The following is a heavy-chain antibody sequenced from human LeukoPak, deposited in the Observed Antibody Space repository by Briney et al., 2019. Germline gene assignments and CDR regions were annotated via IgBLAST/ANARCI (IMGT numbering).Heavy chain of an antibody. CDR3: ATLNYDFWSGYFDY. D-gene: IGHD3-3*01. V-gene: IGHV1-2*02. Sequence: ASVKVSCKASGYTFTSYGISWVRQAPGQGLEWMGWINPDSGGTNYAQKFQGRVTMTRDTSISTAYMELSRLRSDDTAVYYCATLNYDFWSGYFDYWGQGTLVTVSS. CDR2: INPDSGGT. J-gene: IGHJ4*02. CDR1: GYTFTSYG.